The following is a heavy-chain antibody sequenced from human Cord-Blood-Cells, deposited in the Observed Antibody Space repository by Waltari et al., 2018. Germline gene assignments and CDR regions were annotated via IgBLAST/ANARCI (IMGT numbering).Heavy chain of an antibody. Sequence: QVQLQESGPGLVKPSETLSLTCAVSGYSISSGYYWGWIRQPPGKGLEWIGSIYHSGRTYYNPVLKSRVTISGDTSKNQFSLKLGSVTAADTAVYYCARGQSYYGSGSYYYFDYWGQGTLVTVSS. CDR2: IYHSGRT. CDR3: ARGQSYYGSGSYYYFDY. CDR1: GYSISSGYY. J-gene: IGHJ4*02. D-gene: IGHD3-10*01. V-gene: IGHV4-38-2*01.